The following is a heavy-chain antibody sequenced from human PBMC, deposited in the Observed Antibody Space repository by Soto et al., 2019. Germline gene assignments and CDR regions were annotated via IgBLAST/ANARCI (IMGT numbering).Heavy chain of an antibody. CDR3: ARYRALDP. D-gene: IGHD3-10*01. CDR1: GLILRNYW. J-gene: IGHJ5*02. Sequence: EVQLVESGGGLVQPGGSLRLSCADSGLILRNYWMSWVRQAPGMGLQWVASIKEDGSEKYYVDPVKGRFTISRENAKNSLYLQMNSLRAEYTAVYYCARYRALDPWGQGILVTVSS. CDR2: IKEDGSEK. V-gene: IGHV3-7*03.